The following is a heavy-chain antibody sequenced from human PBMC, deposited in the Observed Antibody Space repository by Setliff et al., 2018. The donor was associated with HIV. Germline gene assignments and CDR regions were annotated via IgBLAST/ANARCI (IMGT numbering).Heavy chain of an antibody. D-gene: IGHD1-26*01. J-gene: IGHJ4*02. Sequence: ASVKVSCKASGYTFTSYNMHWVRQAPGQRHEWMGWINAGNGNAKYSQKFQGRVTITRDTSASTAYMELGSRRSEDTAVYYCARGGGGLSGSYSGFDYWGQGTLVTVSS. CDR2: INAGNGNA. V-gene: IGHV1-3*01. CDR3: ARGGGGLSGSYSGFDY. CDR1: GYTFTSYN.